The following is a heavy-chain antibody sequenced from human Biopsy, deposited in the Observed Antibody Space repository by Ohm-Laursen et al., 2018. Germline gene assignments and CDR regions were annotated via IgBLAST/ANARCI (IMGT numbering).Heavy chain of an antibody. CDR2: ISYTGYT. CDR3: ARGSNDFGGLYFPR. V-gene: IGHV4-59*11. J-gene: IGHJ4*02. CDR1: GGSFTGHY. D-gene: IGHD4-23*01. Sequence: TLPHTCTVSGGSFTGHYWSWIRQPPGKGLEWIGHISYTGYTSYNASLKSRVTISVDTSRNHFSLRLSSLTAADTAVYYCARGSNDFGGLYFPRWGQGTLLTVSS.